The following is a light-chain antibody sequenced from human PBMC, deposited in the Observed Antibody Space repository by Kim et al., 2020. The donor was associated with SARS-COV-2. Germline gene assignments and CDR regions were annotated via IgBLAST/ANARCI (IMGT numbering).Light chain of an antibody. CDR2: QDS. CDR3: QAWDSSTKG. J-gene: IGLJ1*01. Sequence: SVPPGQPASLTCSGDILGDKYACWYQQKPGQSPVLVIYQDSKRPSGIPGRFSGSNSGNTAPLTISGTQAMDEADYYCQAWDSSTKGFGTGTKVTVL. V-gene: IGLV3-1*01. CDR1: ILGDKY.